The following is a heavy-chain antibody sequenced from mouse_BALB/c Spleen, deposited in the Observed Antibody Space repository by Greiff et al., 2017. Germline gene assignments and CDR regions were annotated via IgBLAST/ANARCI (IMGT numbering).Heavy chain of an antibody. J-gene: IGHJ3*01. V-gene: IGHV1-4*01. CDR2: INPSSGYT. CDR3: ARCGNYVVWAY. CDR1: GYTFTSYT. Sequence: QVQLKESGAELARPGASVKMSCKASGYTFTSYTMHWVKQRPGQGLEWIGYINPSSGYTNYNQKFKDKATLTADKSSSTAYMQLSSLTSEDSAVYYCARCGNYVVWAYWGQGTLVTVSA. D-gene: IGHD2-1*01.